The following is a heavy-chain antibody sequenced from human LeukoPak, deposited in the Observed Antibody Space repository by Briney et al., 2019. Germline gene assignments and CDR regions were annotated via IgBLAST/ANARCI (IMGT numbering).Heavy chain of an antibody. V-gene: IGHV4-4*09. J-gene: IGHJ6*03. Sequence: KPSETLSLTCTVSGGSISSYYWRWIRQPPGRGLEWIGYIYTSGSTNYDPSLKSRVTISADTSKNQFSLKLSSVTAADTAVYYCARLAVTPQYYYYYYMDVWGKGTTVTVSS. CDR1: GGSISSYY. CDR3: ARLAVTPQYYYYYYMDV. CDR2: IYTSGST. D-gene: IGHD4-11*01.